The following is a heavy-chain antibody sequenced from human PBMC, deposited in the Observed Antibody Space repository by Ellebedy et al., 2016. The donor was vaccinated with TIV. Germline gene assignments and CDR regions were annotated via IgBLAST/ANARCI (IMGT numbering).Heavy chain of an antibody. Sequence: PGGSLRLSCPASGFILDNYPMNWVRRAPGKGRERRSNIRTESESYETHYADSVKGRFIISRDNAKNSLYLQMNSLRDEDTAVYYCVRDSRWAFNIWGQGTLVTVSS. CDR2: IRTESESYET. CDR3: VRDSRWAFNI. D-gene: IGHD2-15*01. CDR1: GFILDNYP. V-gene: IGHV3-48*02. J-gene: IGHJ3*02.